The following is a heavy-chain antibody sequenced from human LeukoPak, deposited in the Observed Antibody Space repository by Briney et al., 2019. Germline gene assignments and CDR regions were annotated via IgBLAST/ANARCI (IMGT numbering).Heavy chain of an antibody. CDR3: AGEYCSGGTCRQGFDY. J-gene: IGHJ4*02. V-gene: IGHV1-2*02. CDR1: GYTFTGYY. Sequence: GASVKVSRKASGYTFTGYYMHWVRQAPGQGLEYMGWINPNSGDTNHAQNFQGRVTLTRDTSISTAYMELSSLRSDDSALYYCAGEYCSGGTCRQGFDYWGQGTLVTVSS. CDR2: INPNSGDT. D-gene: IGHD2-15*01.